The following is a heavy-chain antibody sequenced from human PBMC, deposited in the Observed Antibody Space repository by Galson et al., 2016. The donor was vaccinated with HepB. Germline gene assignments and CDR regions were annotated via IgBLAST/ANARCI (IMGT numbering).Heavy chain of an antibody. CDR1: GGSISSGDYY. CDR2: IYYSGST. V-gene: IGHV4-31*11. J-gene: IGHJ4*02. CDR3: ARTYYDILTGERYFDY. D-gene: IGHD3-9*01. Sequence: TLSLTCAVSGGSISSGDYYWSWLRQHPGKGLEWIGYIYYSGSTYYKPSLRSRVTISLDTSKNQFSLNLTSVTAADTAVYFCARTYYDILTGERYFDYCGQVTLVTVSS.